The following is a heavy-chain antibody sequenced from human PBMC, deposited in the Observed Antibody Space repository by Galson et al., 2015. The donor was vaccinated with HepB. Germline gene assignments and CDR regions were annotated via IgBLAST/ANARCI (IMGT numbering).Heavy chain of an antibody. CDR3: ARRLGALRLPFNYSCMDF. CDR2: IYPGDSDT. J-gene: IGHJ6*02. Sequence: QSGAEVTKPGESLKISCKGSGYSFTSYWIGWVRQMPGKGLEWMGIIYPGDSDTRYSPSFQGQVTISADKSSITAYLQLICLKASDTAMYYCARRLGALRLPFNYSCMDFWIQETTVTVSS. D-gene: IGHD5-12*01. CDR1: GYSFTSYW. V-gene: IGHV5-51*01.